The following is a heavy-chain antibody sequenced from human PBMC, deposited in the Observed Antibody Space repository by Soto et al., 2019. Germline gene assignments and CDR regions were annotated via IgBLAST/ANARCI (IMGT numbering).Heavy chain of an antibody. CDR2: IWYDGSNK. Sequence: QVQLVESGGGVVQPGRSLRLSCAASGFTFSSYGMHWVRQAPGKGLEWVAVIWYDGSNKYYADSVKGRFTISRDNSKNTLYLQMNSLRAEDTAVYYCGRALRPLWFGELGGRGDYWGQGTLVTVSS. V-gene: IGHV3-33*01. CDR1: GFTFSSYG. D-gene: IGHD3-10*01. CDR3: GRALRPLWFGELGGRGDY. J-gene: IGHJ4*02.